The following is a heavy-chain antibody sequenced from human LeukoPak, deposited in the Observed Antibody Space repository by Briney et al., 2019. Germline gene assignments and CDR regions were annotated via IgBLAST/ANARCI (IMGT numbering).Heavy chain of an antibody. Sequence: WASVKVSCKTSGVTFSRCALSWVRQAPGQGLEWMGGIIPIFGTTNYAQKFQGRVTITADESTSTAYMELSSLRSEDTAVYYCARTSKSYDSSGYYYAPLDYWGQGTLVTVSS. CDR2: IIPIFGTT. J-gene: IGHJ4*02. V-gene: IGHV1-69*01. CDR3: ARTSKSYDSSGYYYAPLDY. D-gene: IGHD3-22*01. CDR1: GVTFSRCA.